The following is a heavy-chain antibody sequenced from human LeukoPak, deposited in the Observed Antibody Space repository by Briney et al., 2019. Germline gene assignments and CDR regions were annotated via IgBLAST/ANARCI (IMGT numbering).Heavy chain of an antibody. Sequence: PGGSLRLSCAASGFTFNSYWMSWVRQAPGKGLEWVANIKHDGGEKYYVDSVKGRFTISRDNAKNSLYLQMNSLRPEDTAVYYCARDRSSGWSGSFDYWGQGTLVTVSS. CDR3: ARDRSSGWSGSFDY. CDR2: IKHDGGEK. V-gene: IGHV3-7*01. CDR1: GFTFNSYW. D-gene: IGHD6-19*01. J-gene: IGHJ4*02.